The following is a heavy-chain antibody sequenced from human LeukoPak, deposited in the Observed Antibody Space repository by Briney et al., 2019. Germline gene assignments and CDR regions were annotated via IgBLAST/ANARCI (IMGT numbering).Heavy chain of an antibody. CDR2: IYWDDVK. J-gene: IGHJ3*01. V-gene: IGHV2-5*02. Sequence: ESGPTLVKPTATLTLTCTFSGFSLRTSGVGVGWIRQPPGKAVEWLELIYWDDVKRYSPSLKSRLTITKDTSKNQVVLTMTNMDPVDTATYYCAHRDLYCSSASCYSADAFDLWGQGTMVTVSS. CDR1: GFSLRTSGVG. D-gene: IGHD2-2*02. CDR3: AHRDLYCSSASCYSADAFDL.